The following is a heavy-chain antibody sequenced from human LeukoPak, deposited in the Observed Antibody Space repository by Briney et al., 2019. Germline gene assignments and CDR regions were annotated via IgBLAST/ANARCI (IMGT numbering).Heavy chain of an antibody. CDR3: ARDVPHNWFDT. CDR1: GLTFGNNW. J-gene: IGHJ5*02. V-gene: IGHV3-74*01. CDR2: INSDGGGA. Sequence: GGSLRLSCAAAGLTFGNNWMEWVRHGPGKGLVWVSRINSDGGGAIYADSVKGRFTVSRDNAKNTLYLQMNSLRAEDTAVYYCARDVPHNWFDTWGQGTLVTVSS.